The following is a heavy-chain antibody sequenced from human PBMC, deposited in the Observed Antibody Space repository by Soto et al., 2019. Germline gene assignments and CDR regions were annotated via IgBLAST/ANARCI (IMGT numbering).Heavy chain of an antibody. Sequence: QVQLVQSGAEVKKPGSSVKVSCKASGGTFSSYTISWVRQAPGQGLEWMGRIIPILGIANYAQKFQGRVTITADKSTSTAYMELSSLRSEDTAVYYCARDCRSTSCYITALLFDYWGQGTLVTVSS. V-gene: IGHV1-69*08. CDR3: ARDCRSTSCYITALLFDY. J-gene: IGHJ4*02. CDR1: GGTFSSYT. CDR2: IIPILGIA. D-gene: IGHD2-2*02.